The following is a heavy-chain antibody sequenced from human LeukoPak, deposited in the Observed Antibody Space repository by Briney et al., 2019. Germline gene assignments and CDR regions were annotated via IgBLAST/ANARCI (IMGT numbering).Heavy chain of an antibody. CDR1: GYTFADYY. J-gene: IGHJ5*02. V-gene: IGHV1-2*02. CDR2: IYPKSGGT. Sequence: ASAKVSCKASGYTFADYYIHWVRQAPGQGLEWMGWIYPKSGGTSSAQKFQGRVTMTRDTSISTAYMELSRLKFDDTAVYYCARVSTSGYRDWLDPWGQGTLVTVSS. CDR3: ARVSTSGYRDWLDP. D-gene: IGHD3-9*01.